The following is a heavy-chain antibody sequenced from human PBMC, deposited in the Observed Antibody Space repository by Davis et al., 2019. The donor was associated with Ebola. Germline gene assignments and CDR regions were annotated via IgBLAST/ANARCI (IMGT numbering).Heavy chain of an antibody. Sequence: GESLKISCAASGFIFSNYGMHWVRQAPGKGLEWVALMWYDGSRQYYADSVKGRFTISRDNSKKTLYLQMNSLRAEDTAVYYCARRADYWGQGTLVTVSS. CDR1: GFIFSNYG. V-gene: IGHV3-33*01. CDR2: MWYDGSRQ. J-gene: IGHJ4*02. CDR3: ARRADY.